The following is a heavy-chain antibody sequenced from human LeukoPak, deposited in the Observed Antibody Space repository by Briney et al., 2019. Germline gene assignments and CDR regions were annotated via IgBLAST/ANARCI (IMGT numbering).Heavy chain of an antibody. Sequence: GSLRLSCAASGFTFSSYSMMWVRQAPGKGLEWVSYISSSSTTIHYADSVKGRFTISRDNSKNTLYLQMNSLRAEDTAVYYCAREPVGATRGYYFDYWGQGTLVTVSS. V-gene: IGHV3-48*01. CDR2: ISSSSTTI. J-gene: IGHJ4*02. CDR3: AREPVGATRGYYFDY. D-gene: IGHD1-26*01. CDR1: GFTFSSYS.